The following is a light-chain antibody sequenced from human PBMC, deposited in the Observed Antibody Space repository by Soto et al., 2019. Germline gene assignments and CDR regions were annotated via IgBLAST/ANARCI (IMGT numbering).Light chain of an antibody. CDR3: CSYAGSDTHYV. CDR1: SSDIGGYKY. V-gene: IGLV2-14*01. J-gene: IGLJ1*01. Sequence: QSVLTQPASVSGSPGQSITISCTGTSSDIGGYKYVSWYQQHPGKAPKLMIYDVSNRPSGVSNRFSGSKSGNTATLTISGLQGEDEADYYCCSYAGSDTHYVFGTGTKVTVL. CDR2: DVS.